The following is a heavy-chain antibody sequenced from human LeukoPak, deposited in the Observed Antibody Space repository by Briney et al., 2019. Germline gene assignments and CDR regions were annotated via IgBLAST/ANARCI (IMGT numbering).Heavy chain of an antibody. CDR2: IIPIFGTA. CDR1: GGTFSSYA. CDR3: AINVVVTPYYYYMDV. Sequence: GASVKVSCKASGGTFSSYAISWVRQAPGQGLEWMGGIIPIFGTANYAQKFQGRVTITADESTSTAYMEPSSLRSEDTAVYYCAINVVVTPYYYYMDVWGKGTTVTISS. D-gene: IGHD2-21*02. J-gene: IGHJ6*03. V-gene: IGHV1-69*13.